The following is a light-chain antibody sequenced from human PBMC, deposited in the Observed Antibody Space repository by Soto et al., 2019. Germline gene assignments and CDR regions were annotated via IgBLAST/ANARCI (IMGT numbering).Light chain of an antibody. V-gene: IGLV2-14*01. J-gene: IGLJ2*01. CDR1: SSDVGGYNY. CDR3: SSYTSSSTPVV. Sequence: QSALTQPASVSGSPGQSITISCTGTSSDVGGYNYVSWYQQHPGKAPKLMIYDVSNRPSGVSNRFSGSKSGNTASLTISGLQAEDEAEYYCSSYTSSSTPVVFGGGTKLPVL. CDR2: DVS.